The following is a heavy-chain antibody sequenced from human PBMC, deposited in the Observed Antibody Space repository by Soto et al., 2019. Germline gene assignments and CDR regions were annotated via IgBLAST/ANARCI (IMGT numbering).Heavy chain of an antibody. Sequence: PGGARRLSCAASGFTFSSYGMHWVRQAPGKGLKWVAVIWYDGSNKYYAVSVKGRFTISRDNSKNTLYLQMNSLRAEDTAVYYCTRDEGTGMDVWGQGTTVTVSS. J-gene: IGHJ6*02. CDR2: IWYDGSNK. CDR1: GFTFSSYG. V-gene: IGHV3-33*01. CDR3: TRDEGTGMDV. D-gene: IGHD1-1*01.